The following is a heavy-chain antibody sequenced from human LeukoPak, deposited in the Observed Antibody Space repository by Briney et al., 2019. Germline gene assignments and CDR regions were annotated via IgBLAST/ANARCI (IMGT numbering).Heavy chain of an antibody. CDR3: ATVGGVSGRAFDM. J-gene: IGHJ3*02. D-gene: IGHD2-8*01. V-gene: IGHV3-74*01. Sequence: GGSLRLSCAASGFSFSSYWLHWVRQAPGKGLVWVSHIKSEGSSTTYADSVKGRFTISRDNAKHTLYLQMNSLRAEDAAVYYCATVGGVSGRAFDMWGQGTVVTVSS. CDR1: GFSFSSYW. CDR2: IKSEGSST.